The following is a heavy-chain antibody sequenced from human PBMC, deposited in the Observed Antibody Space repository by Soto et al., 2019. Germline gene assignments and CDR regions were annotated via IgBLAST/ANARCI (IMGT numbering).Heavy chain of an antibody. V-gene: IGHV4-59*08. Sequence: WTWIRQPPGKGLEWIGDYSDSTSYSPSLKSRVTISADTSKNQFSLKLSSVTATDTAVYYCATYRRDEGGRGYWGQGTLVTVSS. CDR2: YSDST. J-gene: IGHJ4*02. D-gene: IGHD3-16*01. CDR3: ATYRRDEGGRGY.